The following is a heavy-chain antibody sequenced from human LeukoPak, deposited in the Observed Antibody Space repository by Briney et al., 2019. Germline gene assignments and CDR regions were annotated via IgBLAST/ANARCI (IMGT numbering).Heavy chain of an antibody. Sequence: GASVKVSCKASGSSFSSFVLHWVRQAPGQGLEWMGSIMPLFGKPKYAQKFEGRVTITTDESTSIGYMELKSLRFDDSAVYYCARDWHTDAFDVWGQGTMLSVSS. CDR1: GSSFSSFV. D-gene: IGHD2-21*01. J-gene: IGHJ3*01. V-gene: IGHV1-69*05. CDR3: ARDWHTDAFDV. CDR2: IMPLFGKP.